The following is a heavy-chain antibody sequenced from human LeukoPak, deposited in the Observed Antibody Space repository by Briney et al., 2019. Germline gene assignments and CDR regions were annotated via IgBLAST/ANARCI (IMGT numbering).Heavy chain of an antibody. CDR2: IIPILGIA. CDR3: ARQDTAMVQEFLWFDP. Sequence: GASVKVSCKASGGTFSSYAISWVRQAPGQGLEWMGRIIPILGIANYAQKFQGRVTITADKSTSTAYMELSSLRSEDTAVYYCARQDTAMVQEFLWFDPWGQGTLVTVSS. J-gene: IGHJ5*02. V-gene: IGHV1-69*04. CDR1: GGTFSSYA. D-gene: IGHD5-18*01.